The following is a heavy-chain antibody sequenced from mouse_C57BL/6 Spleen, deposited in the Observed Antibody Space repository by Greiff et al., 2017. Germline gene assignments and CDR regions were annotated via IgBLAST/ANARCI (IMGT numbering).Heavy chain of an antibody. D-gene: IGHD2-3*01. CDR3: ARAGYDYFDY. CDR2: ISYDGSN. J-gene: IGHJ2*01. CDR1: GYSITSGYY. V-gene: IGHV3-6*01. Sequence: ESGPGLVKPSQSLSLTCSVTGYSITSGYYWNWIRQFPGNKLEWMGYISYDGSNNYNPSLKNRISITRDTSKNQFVLKLNSVTTEDTATYYCARAGYDYFDYWGQGTTLTVSS.